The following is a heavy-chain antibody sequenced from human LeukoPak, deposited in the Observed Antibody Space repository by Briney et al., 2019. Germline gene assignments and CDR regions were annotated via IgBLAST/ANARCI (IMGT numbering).Heavy chain of an antibody. Sequence: GGSLRLSCAASGFTFSSYSMNWVRQAPGKGLEWVSSITSSTSYIYYADSVKGRFTISRDNAKNPLYLQINSLRAEDTAVYYCARGSGYPDWYFDLWGRGTLVTVSS. CDR3: ARGSGYPDWYFDL. CDR2: ITSSTSYI. V-gene: IGHV3-21*01. J-gene: IGHJ2*01. CDR1: GFTFSSYS. D-gene: IGHD3-22*01.